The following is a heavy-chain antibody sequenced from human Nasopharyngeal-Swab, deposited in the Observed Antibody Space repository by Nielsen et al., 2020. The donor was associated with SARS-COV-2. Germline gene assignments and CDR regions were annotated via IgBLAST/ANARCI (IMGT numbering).Heavy chain of an antibody. CDR2: IAHDASMN. Sequence: GESLKISCAASGFSITNYGMQWVRQAPDKGLEWVALIAHDASMNYYADSVKGRFTISRDDAQNSLYLQMNSLRDEDTAVYYCARASKMGAAAGLHPFGNWGQGALVTVSS. V-gene: IGHV3-30*03. CDR3: ARASKMGAAAGLHPFGN. D-gene: IGHD6-13*01. CDR1: GFSITNYG. J-gene: IGHJ4*02.